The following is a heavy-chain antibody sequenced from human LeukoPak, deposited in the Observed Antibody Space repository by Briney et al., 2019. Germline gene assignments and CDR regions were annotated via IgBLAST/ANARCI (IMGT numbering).Heavy chain of an antibody. CDR2: ISYDGSNK. Sequence: GGSLRLSCAASGLTFSSYGMHWVRQAPGKGLEWVAVISYDGSNKYSADSVKGRFTISRDNSKNTLYLQMNSLRAEDTAVYYCAKGEMPLIWGKGQWSPSLQ. CDR3: AKGEMPLI. D-gene: IGHD5-24*01. J-gene: IGHJ3*02. CDR1: GLTFSSYG. V-gene: IGHV3-30*18.